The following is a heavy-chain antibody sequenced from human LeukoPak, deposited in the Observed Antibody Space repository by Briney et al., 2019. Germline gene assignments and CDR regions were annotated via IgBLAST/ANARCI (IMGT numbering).Heavy chain of an antibody. V-gene: IGHV1-2*02. J-gene: IGHJ6*02. CDR2: INPNSGGT. CDR1: GYTFTGYY. D-gene: IGHD2-2*01. CDR3: ARNGEFVVVPASHYYYYGMDV. Sequence: ASVKVSCKASGYTFTGYYMYWVRQAPGQGLEWMGWINPNSGGTNYAQKFQGRVTMARDTSISTAYMELSRLRSDDTAVYYCARNGEFVVVPASHYYYYGMDVWGQGTTVTVSS.